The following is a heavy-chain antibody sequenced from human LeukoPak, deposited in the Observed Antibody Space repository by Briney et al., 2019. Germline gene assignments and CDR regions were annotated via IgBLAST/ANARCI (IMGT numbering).Heavy chain of an antibody. CDR2: INHSGST. V-gene: IGHV4-34*01. J-gene: IGHJ4*02. CDR3: ARGRWAANPY. CDR1: GGSFSGYY. Sequence: KPSETLSLTCAVYGGSFSGYYWSWIRQPPGKGLEWIGEINHSGSTNYNPSLKSRVTISVDTSKNQFSLKLSSVTAADTAVYYCARGRWAANPYWGQGTLVTVSS. D-gene: IGHD2-15*01.